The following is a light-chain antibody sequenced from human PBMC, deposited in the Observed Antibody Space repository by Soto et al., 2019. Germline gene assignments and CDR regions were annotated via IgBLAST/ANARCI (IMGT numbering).Light chain of an antibody. CDR1: QSVTNNY. Sequence: EIVLTQSPGTLSLSPGERATLSCRASQSVTNNYVAWYQQKPGQAPRLLIDDASIRATGIPDRFSGSGSETDFTLTISRLEPEDFAMYYCQQCSSSPRTFGQGTKVEIK. CDR3: QQCSSSPRT. J-gene: IGKJ1*01. CDR2: DAS. V-gene: IGKV3-20*01.